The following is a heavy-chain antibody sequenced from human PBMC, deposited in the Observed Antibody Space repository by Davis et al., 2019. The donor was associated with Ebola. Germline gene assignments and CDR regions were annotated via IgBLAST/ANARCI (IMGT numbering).Heavy chain of an antibody. CDR2: IYYSGST. CDR3: ARLLATVNHYFDY. CDR1: GGSISSYY. D-gene: IGHD4-17*01. J-gene: IGHJ4*02. V-gene: IGHV4-59*08. Sequence: SETLSLTCTVPGGSISSYYWSWIRQPPGKGLEWIGYIYYSGSTNYNPSLKSRVTISVDTSKNQFSLKLSSVTAADTAVYYCARLLATVNHYFDYWGQGTLVTVSS.